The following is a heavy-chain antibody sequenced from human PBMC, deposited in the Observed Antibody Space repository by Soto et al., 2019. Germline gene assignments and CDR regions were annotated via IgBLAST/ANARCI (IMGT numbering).Heavy chain of an antibody. CDR3: ARAPEVERPGEYYYYYGMDV. CDR1: GGTFSSYA. V-gene: IGHV1-69*13. CDR2: IIPIFGTA. Sequence: GASVKVSCKASGGTFSSYAISWVRRAPGQGLEWMGGIIPIFGTANYAQKFQGRVTITADESTSTAYMELSSLRSEDTAVYYCARAPEVERPGEYYYYYGMDVWGQGTTVTVSS. D-gene: IGHD1-1*01. J-gene: IGHJ6*02.